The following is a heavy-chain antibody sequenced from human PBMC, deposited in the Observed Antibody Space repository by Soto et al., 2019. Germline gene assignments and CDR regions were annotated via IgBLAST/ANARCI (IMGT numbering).Heavy chain of an antibody. J-gene: IGHJ6*04. CDR3: AGDGAVEENYYYYGPDI. D-gene: IGHD2-8*02. V-gene: IGHV1-18*01. CDR1: GYTFTNYG. CDR2: ISAYSGNT. Sequence: QVQLVQSGAEVKKPGASVKVSCKASGYTFTNYGISWVRQAPGQGLEWMGWISAYSGNTNYAQKLQGRVTMTTDTRACRVSKRLSGLKSDDTAVYYCAGDGAVEENYYYYGPDIWGKGTTVTVSA.